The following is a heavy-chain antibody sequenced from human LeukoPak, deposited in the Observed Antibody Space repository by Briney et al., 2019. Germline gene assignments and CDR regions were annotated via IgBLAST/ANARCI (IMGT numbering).Heavy chain of an antibody. CDR1: GFTLSTYA. CDR3: ARGHMVTTWKDFDY. D-gene: IGHD4-17*01. CDR2: INVGNGNV. J-gene: IGHJ4*02. Sequence: ASVKVSCKASGFTLSTYAIHWVRQAPGQGREWMGWINVGNGNVKYSQKFQGRVTITRDTSASTVYMELSRLRPEDTAIYYCARGHMVTTWKDFDYWGQGTLVALSS. V-gene: IGHV1-3*01.